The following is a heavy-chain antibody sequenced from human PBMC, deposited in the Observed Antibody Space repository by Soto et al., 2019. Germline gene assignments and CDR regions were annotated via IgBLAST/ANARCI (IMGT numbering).Heavy chain of an antibody. J-gene: IGHJ4*02. CDR3: ARDYAQEFLSGDCVDY. CDR2: ISAYNGNT. Sequence: QVQLVQSGAEVKKPGASVKVSCEASGYTFTNYGISWVRQAPGQGLEWMGWISAYNGNTNYAQNLQGRVTMTTDTSTSTAYMELRSLRADDTAVYYCARDYAQEFLSGDCVDYCGQGTMVTVSS. CDR1: GYTFTNYG. D-gene: IGHD3-3*01. V-gene: IGHV1-18*01.